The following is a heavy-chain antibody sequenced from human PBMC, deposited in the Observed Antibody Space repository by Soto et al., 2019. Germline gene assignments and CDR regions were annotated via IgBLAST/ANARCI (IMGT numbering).Heavy chain of an antibody. CDR2: ISSSSSYI. CDR3: ARDPRGAFDI. V-gene: IGHV3-21*01. Sequence: GGSLRLSCAASGFTFSSYSMNWVRQAPGKGLEWVSSISSSSSYIYYADSVKGRFTISRDNAKNSLDLQMNSLRAEDTAVYYCARDPRGAFDIWGQGTMVTVSS. CDR1: GFTFSSYS. J-gene: IGHJ3*02.